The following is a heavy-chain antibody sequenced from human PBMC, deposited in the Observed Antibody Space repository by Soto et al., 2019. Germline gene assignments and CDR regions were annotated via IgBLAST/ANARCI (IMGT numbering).Heavy chain of an antibody. CDR2: ISYDGSNK. Sequence: QVQLVESGGGVVQPGRSLRLSCAASGFTFISYGMHWVRQAPGKGLEWVAVISYDGSNKYYADSVKGRFTISRDNSKNTLYLQMNSLRAEDTAVYYCAKDRSWFGELLYTVDYWGQGTLVTVSS. CDR1: GFTFISYG. J-gene: IGHJ4*02. V-gene: IGHV3-30*18. D-gene: IGHD3-10*01. CDR3: AKDRSWFGELLYTVDY.